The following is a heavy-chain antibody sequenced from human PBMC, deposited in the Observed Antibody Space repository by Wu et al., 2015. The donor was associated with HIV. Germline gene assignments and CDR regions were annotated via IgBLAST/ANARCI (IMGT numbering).Heavy chain of an antibody. J-gene: IGHJ5*02. CDR3: ARGREYKEYDMGNWLDP. Sequence: QVQLVQSGAEVKKPGASLKVSCKGSDYTFTAYYIHWVRQAPGQGLEWMGWINPNSGATHSAQMFQGRVTMTRDTSISTAYMELSSLTSDDTAVYYCARGREYKEYDMGNWLDPGAREPWSPSPQ. V-gene: IGHV1-2*02. CDR1: DYTFTAYY. D-gene: IGHD5-12*01. CDR2: INPNSGAT.